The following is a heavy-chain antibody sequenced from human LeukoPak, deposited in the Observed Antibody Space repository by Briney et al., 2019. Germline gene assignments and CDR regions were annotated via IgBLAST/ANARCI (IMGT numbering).Heavy chain of an antibody. V-gene: IGHV4-59*08. J-gene: IGHJ2*01. CDR1: GGSISSYY. Sequence: PSETLSLTCAVSGGSISSYYWSWIRQPPGKGLEWIGYFYHTGSTTYNPSLKSRVTISVDTSKSQFSLNLSSVTAADTAVYYCARRGWYFDLWGRGTLVTVSS. CDR2: FYHTGST. CDR3: ARRGWYFDL.